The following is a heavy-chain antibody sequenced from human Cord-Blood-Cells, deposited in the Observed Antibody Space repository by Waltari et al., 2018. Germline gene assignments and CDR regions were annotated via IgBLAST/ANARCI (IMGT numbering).Heavy chain of an antibody. CDR2: INHRGST. CDR1: GGSFSGYY. J-gene: IGHJ4*02. CDR3: ARGKDIVVVPAAEGFDY. D-gene: IGHD2-2*01. Sequence: QVQLQQWGAGLLKPSETLSLTCAVYGGSFSGYYWSWIRQPPGKGLGWIGEINHRGSTDDNPSIKRRVTISVDTSKNQFSPKLSSVTAADTAVYYCARGKDIVVVPAAEGFDYWGQGTLVTVSS. V-gene: IGHV4-34*01.